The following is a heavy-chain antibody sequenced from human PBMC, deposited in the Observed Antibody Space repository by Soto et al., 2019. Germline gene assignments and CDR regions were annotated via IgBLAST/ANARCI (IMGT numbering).Heavy chain of an antibody. CDR3: VKDVGIAVALDS. CDR1: GFTFRTSG. D-gene: IGHD6-19*01. CDR2: ALSDGSSK. J-gene: IGHJ4*02. Sequence: QVQLVESGGRVAQPGRSLRLSCVGSGFTFRTSGMHWVRQAPGKGLEWVAVALSDGSSKFYADSVKGRFTISRDDSKNTLYLEMNRLRAEDTAVYYCVKDVGIAVALDSWGPGTLVTVSA. V-gene: IGHV3-30*18.